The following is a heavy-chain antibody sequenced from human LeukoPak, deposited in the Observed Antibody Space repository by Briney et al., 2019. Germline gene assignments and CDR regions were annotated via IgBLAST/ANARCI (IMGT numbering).Heavy chain of an antibody. CDR1: GFTFSTYT. V-gene: IGHV3-21*01. CDR3: ARDRSGDGYNYGY. D-gene: IGHD5-24*01. J-gene: IGHJ4*02. CDR2: ISSSSSYI. Sequence: PGGSLRLSCAASGFTFSTYTMTWVRQAPGEGPEWVLSISSSSSYIYYADSVKGRFTISRDNSKNTLYLQMNSLRAEDTAVYYCARDRSGDGYNYGYWGQGTLVTVSS.